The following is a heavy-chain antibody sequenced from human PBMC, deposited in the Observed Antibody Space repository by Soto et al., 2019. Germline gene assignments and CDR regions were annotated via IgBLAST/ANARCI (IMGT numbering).Heavy chain of an antibody. J-gene: IGHJ4*02. Sequence: SESQSLTCAVYGGSFSGYYWSWIRQPPGKGLEWIXEXNXXXSXNXXXSXXXXVTISVDTSKNQFSLKLSSVTAADTAVYYCARSVVVTAIPYYFDYWGQGTLVTVSS. V-gene: IGHV4-34*01. D-gene: IGHD2-21*02. CDR3: ARSVVVTAIPYYFDY. CDR1: GGSFSGYY. CDR2: XNXXXSX.